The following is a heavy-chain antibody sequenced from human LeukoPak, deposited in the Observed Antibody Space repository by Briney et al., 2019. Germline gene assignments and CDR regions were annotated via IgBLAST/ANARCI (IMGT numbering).Heavy chain of an antibody. D-gene: IGHD4-17*01. Sequence: PGGSLRLSCAASGFTFSTYSMNWVRQAPGKGLEWVSAISGSGGSTYYADSVKGRFTISRDNSKNTLYLQMNSLRAEDTAVYYCAKLYGDFPGDFDYWGQGTLVTVSS. CDR2: ISGSGGST. V-gene: IGHV3-23*01. J-gene: IGHJ4*02. CDR1: GFTFSTYS. CDR3: AKLYGDFPGDFDY.